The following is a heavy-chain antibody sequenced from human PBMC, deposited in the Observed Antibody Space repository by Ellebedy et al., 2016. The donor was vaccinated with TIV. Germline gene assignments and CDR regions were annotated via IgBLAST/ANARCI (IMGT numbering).Heavy chain of an antibody. CDR1: GGSIDSSSYY. CDR3: ARGGTEAFDY. J-gene: IGHJ4*02. Sequence: MPSETLSLTCSLSGGSIDSSSYYWAWIRQPPGKGLEWIGSIHYSGNSYHNPSLKSRVTISVDTSKNQFSLRLNSVTAADTALYYCARGGTEAFDYWGQGTLVTVSS. CDR2: IHYSGNS. V-gene: IGHV4-39*07.